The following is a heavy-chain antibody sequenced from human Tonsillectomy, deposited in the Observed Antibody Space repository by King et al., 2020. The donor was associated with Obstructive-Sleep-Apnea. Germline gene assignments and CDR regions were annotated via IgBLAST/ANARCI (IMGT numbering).Heavy chain of an antibody. D-gene: IGHD5-18*01. V-gene: IGHV3-49*03. CDR2: SRSKVHGGKP. CDR1: GFTFGDYA. CDR3: ARGSPWIQPF. J-gene: IGHJ4*02. Sequence: DVQLVESGGGLVQPGRSLRVSCTASGFTFGDYAMSWFRQAPGKGLEWVGFSRSKVHGGKPEYAASVKGRFTISRDDFKGTAYLQMNSLKNEDTGVYYCARGSPWIQPFWGQGTLVTVSS.